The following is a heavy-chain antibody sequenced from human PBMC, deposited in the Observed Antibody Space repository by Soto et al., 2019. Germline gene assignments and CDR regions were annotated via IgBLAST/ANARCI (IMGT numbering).Heavy chain of an antibody. CDR2: ISGSGGST. Sequence: GGSLRLSCAASGFTFSSYAMSWVRQAPGKGLEWVSAISGSGGSTYYADSVKGRFTISRDNSKNTLYLQMNSLRAEDTAVYYCAKDFRRQDTAMVYLFDYWGQGTLVTVSS. CDR3: AKDFRRQDTAMVYLFDY. CDR1: GFTFSSYA. J-gene: IGHJ4*02. V-gene: IGHV3-23*01. D-gene: IGHD5-18*01.